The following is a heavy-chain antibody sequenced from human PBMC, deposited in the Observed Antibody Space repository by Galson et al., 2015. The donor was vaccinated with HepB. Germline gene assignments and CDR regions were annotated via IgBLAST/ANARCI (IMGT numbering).Heavy chain of an antibody. CDR3: ARPSSVVVRGVIGIGWFDP. CDR1: GYSFTSYW. D-gene: IGHD3-10*01. J-gene: IGHJ5*02. V-gene: IGHV5-51*03. CDR2: IYPGDSDT. Sequence: SGAEVKKPGESLKISCKGSGYSFTSYWIGWVRQMPGKGLEWMGIIYPGDSDTRYSPSFQGQVTISADKSISTAYLQWSSLKASDTAMYYCARPSSVVVRGVIGIGWFDPWGQGTLVTVSS.